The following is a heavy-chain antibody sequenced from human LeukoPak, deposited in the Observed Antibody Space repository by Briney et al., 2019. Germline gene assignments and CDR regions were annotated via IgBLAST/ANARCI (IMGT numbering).Heavy chain of an antibody. CDR1: GASITTHY. CDR3: ARGAVATGYFDY. Sequence: SETLSLTCTVSGASITTHYWSWIRQPPGKGLEWIGYISYNGGPNYNPSLKSRVTISVDTSKNHFSLKLSSVTPADTAVYFCARGAVATGYFDYWGQGTLVTVSS. V-gene: IGHV4-59*11. J-gene: IGHJ4*02. CDR2: ISYNGGP. D-gene: IGHD5-12*01.